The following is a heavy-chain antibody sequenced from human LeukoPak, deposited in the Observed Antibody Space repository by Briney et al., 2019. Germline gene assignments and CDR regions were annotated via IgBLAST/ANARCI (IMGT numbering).Heavy chain of an antibody. D-gene: IGHD4-17*01. CDR1: GGSISSGGYY. Sequence: PSETLSLTCTVSGGSISSGGYYWSWIRQPPGKGLEWIGYVYYNRSTNYNPSLKSRVTISLDTSENQFYLRLTSVTAADTAVYYCARGGRVTTVSTVWGQGTLVTVSS. CDR2: VYYNRST. J-gene: IGHJ4*02. CDR3: ARGGRVTTVSTV. V-gene: IGHV4-61*08.